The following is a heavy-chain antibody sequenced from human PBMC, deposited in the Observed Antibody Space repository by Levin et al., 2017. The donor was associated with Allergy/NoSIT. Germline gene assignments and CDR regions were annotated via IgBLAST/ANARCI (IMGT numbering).Heavy chain of an antibody. V-gene: IGHV4-39*07. J-gene: IGHJ5*02. CDR3: ASSSLASEWFDP. D-gene: IGHD6-6*01. Sequence: SETLSLTCTVSGGSISSSSYYWGWIRQPPGKGLEWIGSIYYSGSTYYNPSLKSRVTISVDTSKNQFSLKLSSVTAADTAVYYCASSSLASEWFDPWGQGTLVTVSS. CDR1: GGSISSSSYY. CDR2: IYYSGST.